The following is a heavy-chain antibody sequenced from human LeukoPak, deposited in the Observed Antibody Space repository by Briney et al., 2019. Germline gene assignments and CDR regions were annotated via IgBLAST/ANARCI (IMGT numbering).Heavy chain of an antibody. Sequence: GGSLRLSCAASGFTFGGYWMTWVRQVPGKGLEWVANVGRDGSEKNYVDSVEGRFTISRDNAKKSLDLEMNSLRVEDTALYYCAKVGTWELQRVFENWGQGTLVTVSS. CDR2: VGRDGSEK. CDR1: GFTFGGYW. CDR3: AKVGTWELQRVFEN. V-gene: IGHV3-7*01. D-gene: IGHD1-26*01. J-gene: IGHJ4*02.